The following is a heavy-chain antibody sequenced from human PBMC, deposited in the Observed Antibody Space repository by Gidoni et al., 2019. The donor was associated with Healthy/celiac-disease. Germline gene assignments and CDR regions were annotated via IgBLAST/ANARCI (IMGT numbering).Heavy chain of an antibody. CDR3: ARDLYCSSTSCYTPIYYYYYGMDV. Sequence: EVQLVESGGGLVQPGGSLRLSCAASGFTFSSYWMPWVRQAPGKGLVWVSRINSDGSSTSYADSVKGRFTISRDNAKNTLYLQMNSLRAEDTAVYYCARDLYCSSTSCYTPIYYYYYGMDVWGQGTTVTVSS. CDR2: INSDGSST. J-gene: IGHJ6*02. CDR1: GFTFSSYW. V-gene: IGHV3-74*01. D-gene: IGHD2-2*02.